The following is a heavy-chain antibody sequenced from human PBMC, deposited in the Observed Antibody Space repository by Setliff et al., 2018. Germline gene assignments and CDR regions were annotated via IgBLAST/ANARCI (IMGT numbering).Heavy chain of an antibody. CDR2: IFGGGST. J-gene: IGHJ4*02. D-gene: IGHD1-1*01. Sequence: LSLTCTVSRGSINSHYWSWIRQPAGKGLEWIGRIFGGGSTNYNPSLKSRVTMSIDTSKNQFFLKVRSVTAADTAVYYCAKGGGRYHSDSWGQGILVTVSS. CDR1: RGSINSHY. CDR3: AKGGGRYHSDS. V-gene: IGHV4-4*07.